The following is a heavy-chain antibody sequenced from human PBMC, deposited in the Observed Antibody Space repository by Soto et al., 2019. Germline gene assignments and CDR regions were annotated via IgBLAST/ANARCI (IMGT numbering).Heavy chain of an antibody. CDR3: ARDTDGLHY. CDR1: GLIFSNYK. V-gene: IGHV3-74*01. J-gene: IGHJ4*02. Sequence: GGSLRLSCAAPGLIFSNYKMHWVRQAPGKGLVWVSRINTDGSITDYADSVKGRFTVSRDNPKNTLYLQMNSLRAEDTAVYYCARDTDGLHYWGQGTLVTSPQ. CDR2: INTDGSIT.